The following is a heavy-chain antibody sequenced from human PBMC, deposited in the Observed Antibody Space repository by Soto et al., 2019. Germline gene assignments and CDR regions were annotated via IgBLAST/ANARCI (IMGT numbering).Heavy chain of an antibody. V-gene: IGHV3-23*01. CDR2: ISGSGGST. CDR1: GFTFRSYA. Sequence: PGGSLRVSCAASGFTFRSYAMSWGRQAPGKGLEWVSAISGSGGSTYYADSVKGRFTISRDNSKNTLYLQMNSLRAEDTAVYYCAKGEVWNVRDYPYWGHGTLFTVST. J-gene: IGHJ4*01. D-gene: IGHD3-16*01. CDR3: AKGEVWNVRDYPY.